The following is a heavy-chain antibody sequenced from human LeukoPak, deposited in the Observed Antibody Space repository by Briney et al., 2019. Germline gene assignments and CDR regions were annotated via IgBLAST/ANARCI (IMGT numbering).Heavy chain of an antibody. CDR1: GYIFTDHY. D-gene: IGHD3-16*01. CDR2: VDPADGET. J-gene: IGHJ5*02. Sequence: ASVKISCKTSGYIFTDHYVHWLQQAPGGRRQWMARVDPADGETKVAPRFQGRVTIIADTSFDTAYMELSSLRSEDTAMYFCAIDLKTQTILGDGRFDTWGQGTLITVSS. CDR3: AIDLKTQTILGDGRFDT. V-gene: IGHV1-69-2*01.